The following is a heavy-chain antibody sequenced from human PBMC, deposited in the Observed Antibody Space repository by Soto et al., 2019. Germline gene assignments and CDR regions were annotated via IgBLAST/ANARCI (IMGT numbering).Heavy chain of an antibody. CDR3: ASLYCSSTSCSPDPYYYYGMDV. CDR2: IIPIFGTA. Sequence: QVQLVQSGAEVKKPGSSVKVSCKASGGTFSSYAISWVRQAPGQGLEWMGGIIPIFGTANHAQKFQGRVTITADESASTAYMELSSLRSEDTAVYYCASLYCSSTSCSPDPYYYYGMDVWGQGTTVTVSS. D-gene: IGHD2-2*01. CDR1: GGTFSSYA. V-gene: IGHV1-69*01. J-gene: IGHJ6*02.